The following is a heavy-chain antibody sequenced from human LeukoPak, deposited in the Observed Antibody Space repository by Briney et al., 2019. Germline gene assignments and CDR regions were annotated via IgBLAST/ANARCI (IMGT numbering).Heavy chain of an antibody. V-gene: IGHV3-74*01. CDR1: GFTFRTYW. J-gene: IGHJ4*02. Sequence: GGSLRLSCAVSGFTFRTYWMHWARQLPGKGLVWVSRISPTGSTTSYADSVKGRFTVSRDNAKNTLYLQVNNLRAEDTAVYYCARGPNSNWSGLDFWGQGTLLTVSS. D-gene: IGHD6-6*01. CDR2: ISPTGSTT. CDR3: ARGPNSNWSGLDF.